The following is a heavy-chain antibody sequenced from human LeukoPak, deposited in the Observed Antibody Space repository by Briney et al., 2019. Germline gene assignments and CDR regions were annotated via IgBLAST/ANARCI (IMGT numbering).Heavy chain of an antibody. CDR2: INPNSGGT. D-gene: IGHD7-27*01. J-gene: IGHJ4*02. V-gene: IGHV1-2*02. Sequence: RASVKVSCKASGYTFTSYYMHWVRQAPGQGLEWMGWINPNSGGTNYAQKFQGRVTMTRDTSISTAYMELSRLRSEDTAVYYCARESQRGTNSPAGYWGQGTLVTVSS. CDR3: ARESQRGTNSPAGY. CDR1: GYTFTSYY.